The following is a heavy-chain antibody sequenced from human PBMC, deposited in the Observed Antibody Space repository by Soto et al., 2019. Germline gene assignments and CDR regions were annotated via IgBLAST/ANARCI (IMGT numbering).Heavy chain of an antibody. CDR2: ISGSGGST. Sequence: EVQLLEAGGGLVQPGGSLRLSCAASGFTFSSYAMSWVRQAPGKGLEWVAAISGSGGSTYYADSVKGRFTISRDNSKNTLYLQMNSLRAEDTAVYYCAQIPLMITVGVVIVSVPAQEAFDIWGQGTMVAVSS. CDR1: GFTFSSYA. CDR3: AQIPLMITVGVVIVSVPAQEAFDI. V-gene: IGHV3-23*01. J-gene: IGHJ3*02. D-gene: IGHD3-16*02.